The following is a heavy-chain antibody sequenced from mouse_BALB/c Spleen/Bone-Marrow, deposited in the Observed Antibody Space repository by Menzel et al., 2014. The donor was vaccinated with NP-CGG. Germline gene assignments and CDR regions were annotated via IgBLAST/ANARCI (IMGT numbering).Heavy chain of an antibody. V-gene: IGHV1S22*01. CDR2: IYPGSGST. CDR1: GYTFTSYW. Sequence: KQSGSELVRPGASVKRSCKASGYTFTSYWMHWVKQRPGQGLEWIGNIYPGSGSTNYDEKFKNKATLTVDTSSSTAYMQLSSLTSEDSAVYYCTRSPITTVVAETMDYWGQGTSVTVSS. J-gene: IGHJ4*01. D-gene: IGHD1-1*01. CDR3: TRSPITTVVAETMDY.